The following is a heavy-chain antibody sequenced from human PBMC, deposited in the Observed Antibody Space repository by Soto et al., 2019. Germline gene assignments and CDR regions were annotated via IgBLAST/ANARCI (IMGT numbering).Heavy chain of an antibody. CDR3: ARLRGYYDSSGYCAAYYGMDV. D-gene: IGHD3-22*01. J-gene: IGHJ6*02. CDR2: IYPGDSDS. Sequence: PGESLKISCKGSGYSFTSYWIGWVRQMPGKGLEWMGIIYPGDSDSRYGPSFQGQVTISADKSISTAYLQWSSLKASDTAMYYCARLRGYYDSSGYCAAYYGMDVWGQGTTVTVSS. V-gene: IGHV5-51*01. CDR1: GYSFTSYW.